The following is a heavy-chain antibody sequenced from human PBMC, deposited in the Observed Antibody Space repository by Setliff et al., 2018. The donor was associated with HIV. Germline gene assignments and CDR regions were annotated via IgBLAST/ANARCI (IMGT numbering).Heavy chain of an antibody. Sequence: PGGSLRLSCAASGFTFSSYAMHWVRQAPGKGLEWVAVISYDGSNKYYADSVKGRFTISRDNAKNSLFLQMNSLRAEDPAVYYCAREIRAGDYPPYNYYFYMDVWGKGTTVTVSS. CDR1: GFTFSSYA. D-gene: IGHD4-17*01. CDR2: ISYDGSNK. J-gene: IGHJ6*03. CDR3: AREIRAGDYPPYNYYFYMDV. V-gene: IGHV3-30*07.